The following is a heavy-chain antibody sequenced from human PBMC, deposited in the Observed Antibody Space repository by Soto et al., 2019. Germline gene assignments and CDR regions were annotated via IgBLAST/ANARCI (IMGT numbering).Heavy chain of an antibody. CDR3: ARDPTRYGWRIVDY. CDR1: GCTFTSYV. V-gene: IGHV1-46*01. J-gene: IGHJ4*02. D-gene: IGHD5-18*01. Sequence: VKRYCKASGCTFTSYVISWVRKTIGQGLEWMGRISPSTGSTSYAQKFQGRVTMTRDTSTSTVYMELSSLRSEDTAVYFCARDPTRYGWRIVDYWGQGTLVTVSS. CDR2: ISPSTGST.